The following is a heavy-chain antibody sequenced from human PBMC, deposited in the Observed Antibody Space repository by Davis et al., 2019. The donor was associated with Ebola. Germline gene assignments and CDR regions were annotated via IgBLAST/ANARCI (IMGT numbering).Heavy chain of an antibody. J-gene: IGHJ6*02. V-gene: IGHV3-73*01. CDR1: GFTFSGSA. CDR3: TRRDYDILTGYYYYGMDV. Sequence: GESLKISCAASGFTFSGSAMHWVRQASGKGLERVGRIRSKANSYATAYAASVKGRFTISRDDSKNTAYLQMNSLKTEDTAVYYCTRRDYDILTGYYYYGMDVWGQGTTVTVSS. D-gene: IGHD3-9*01. CDR2: IRSKANSYAT.